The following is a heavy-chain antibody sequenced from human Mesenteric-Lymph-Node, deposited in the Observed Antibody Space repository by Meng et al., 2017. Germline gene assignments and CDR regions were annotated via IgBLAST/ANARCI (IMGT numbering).Heavy chain of an antibody. Sequence: EVLLVESGGGLVKPGRSLRLSCAASGFTFSSYSMNWVRQAPGKGLEWVSSISSSSSYIYYADSVKSRFTISRDNAKNSLYLQMNSLRAEDTAVYYCARNVRLRDGYNSDYWGQGTLVTVSS. V-gene: IGHV3-21*01. CDR2: ISSSSSYI. CDR1: GFTFSSYS. D-gene: IGHD5-24*01. J-gene: IGHJ4*02. CDR3: ARNVRLRDGYNSDY.